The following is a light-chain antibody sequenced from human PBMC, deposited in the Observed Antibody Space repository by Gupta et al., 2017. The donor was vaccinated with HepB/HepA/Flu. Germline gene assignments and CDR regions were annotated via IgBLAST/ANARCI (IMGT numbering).Light chain of an antibody. V-gene: IGKV3-20*01. CDR1: QSVSSSY. Sequence: ETVLTQSPGTLSLSPGERATLSCRASQSVSSSYLAWYQQKPGQAPRLLINGASSRATGIPDRFSGSGSGTDFTLTISRLEPEEFAVYYCQQYGSSPWTFGQGTKVEIK. CDR2: GAS. J-gene: IGKJ1*01. CDR3: QQYGSSPWT.